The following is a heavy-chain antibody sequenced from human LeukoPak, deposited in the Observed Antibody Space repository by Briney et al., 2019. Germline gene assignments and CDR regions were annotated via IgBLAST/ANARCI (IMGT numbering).Heavy chain of an antibody. CDR3: ATGASKVTTDFANY. J-gene: IGHJ4*02. Sequence: GESLKISCKGSGYSFTNYWISWVRQMPGKGLEWMWRIDPSDSYTKYSPSFEGHVTISVDKSISTAFLQWNSLKASDSAMYYCATGASKVTTDFANYWGQGTQVAVSS. CDR2: IDPSDSYT. CDR1: GYSFTNYW. D-gene: IGHD4-17*01. V-gene: IGHV5-10-1*01.